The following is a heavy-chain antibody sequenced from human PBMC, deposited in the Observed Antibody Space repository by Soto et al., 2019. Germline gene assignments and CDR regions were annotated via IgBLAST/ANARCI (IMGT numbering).Heavy chain of an antibody. CDR2: ISSFSSTT. CDR1: GFSFSSYS. Sequence: GGSLRLSCEGIGFSFSSYSMNWVRQAPGKGLEWVSYISSFSSTTYYADYVKGRFIISRDNAKNSLYLQMNSLRVEDTAVYYCARDGREWSYYYMDVWGKGTTVTVSS. J-gene: IGHJ6*03. CDR3: ARDGREWSYYYMDV. D-gene: IGHD3-3*01. V-gene: IGHV3-48*01.